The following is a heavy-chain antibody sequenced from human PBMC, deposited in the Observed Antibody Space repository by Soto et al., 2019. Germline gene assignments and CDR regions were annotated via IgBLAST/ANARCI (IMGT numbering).Heavy chain of an antibody. Sequence: LRLSCTASGFTFGDYAMSWVRQAPGKGLEWVGFIRSKAYGGTTEYAASVKGRFTISRDDSKSIAYLQMNSLKTEDTAVYYCARVPHYYDSSGGMDVWGQGTTVTVSS. V-gene: IGHV3-49*04. D-gene: IGHD3-22*01. CDR1: GFTFGDYA. J-gene: IGHJ6*02. CDR3: ARVPHYYDSSGGMDV. CDR2: IRSKAYGGTT.